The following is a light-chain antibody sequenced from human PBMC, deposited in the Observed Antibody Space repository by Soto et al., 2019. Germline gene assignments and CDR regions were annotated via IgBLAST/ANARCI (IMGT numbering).Light chain of an antibody. CDR2: DVS. CDR1: SSDVGGYNY. Sequence: QSALTQPASVSGSPGQSITISCTGTSSDVGGYNYVSWYQQHPGKAPKLMIYDVSNRPSGVSNRFSGSKSGNTASLTISGLQAEDEADHYCSSYTSSSTRDVVFGGGTQLTVL. J-gene: IGLJ2*01. V-gene: IGLV2-14*01. CDR3: SSYTSSSTRDVV.